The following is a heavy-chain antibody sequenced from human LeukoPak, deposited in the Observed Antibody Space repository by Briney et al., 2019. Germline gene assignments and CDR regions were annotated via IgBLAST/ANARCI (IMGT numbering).Heavy chain of an antibody. CDR3: ATEIGVAGTNY. CDR1: GFTFSSAA. V-gene: IGHV3-23*01. CDR2: ISGSGGST. J-gene: IGHJ4*02. Sequence: GGSLRLSCAASGFTFSSAAMSWVRQAPGKGLEWVSPISGSGGSTYYADSVKGRFTISRDTSKNTLYLQMNSLRAEDTAVYYCATEIGVAGTNYWGQGTLVTVSS. D-gene: IGHD6-19*01.